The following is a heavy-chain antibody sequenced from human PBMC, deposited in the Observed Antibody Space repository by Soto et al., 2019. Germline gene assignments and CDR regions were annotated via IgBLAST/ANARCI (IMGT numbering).Heavy chain of an antibody. CDR3: ARGLRYCSGGSCGFDP. V-gene: IGHV4-34*01. CDR1: GGSFSGYY. J-gene: IGHJ5*02. D-gene: IGHD2-15*01. CDR2: INHSGST. Sequence: QVQLQQWGAGLLKPSETLSLTCAVYGGSFSGYYWSWILQPPGKGLEWIGEINHSGSTNYNPSLKRRVTISVDTSKNQFSLKLSSVTAADTAVYYCARGLRYCSGGSCGFDPWGQGTLVTVSS.